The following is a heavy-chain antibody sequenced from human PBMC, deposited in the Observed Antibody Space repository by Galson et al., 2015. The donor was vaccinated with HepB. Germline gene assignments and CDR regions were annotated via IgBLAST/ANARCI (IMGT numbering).Heavy chain of an antibody. D-gene: IGHD6-13*01. CDR2: IIPIFGTA. Sequence: SVKVSCKASGGTFSSYAISWVRQAPGQGLEWMGGIIPIFGTANYAQKFQGRVTITADESTSTAYMELSSLRSEDTAVYYCARGRIAAAGKNPPWGWFDPWGQGTLVTVSS. CDR1: GGTFSSYA. CDR3: ARGRIAAAGKNPPWGWFDP. J-gene: IGHJ5*02. V-gene: IGHV1-69*13.